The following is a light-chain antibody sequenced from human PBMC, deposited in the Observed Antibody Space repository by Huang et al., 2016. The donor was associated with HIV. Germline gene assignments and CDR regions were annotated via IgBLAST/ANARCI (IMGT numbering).Light chain of an antibody. V-gene: IGKV3-20*01. CDR2: AAS. J-gene: IGKJ2*01. Sequence: EIVLTQSPGTLSLSPGERATLSCRASQSFDSTFVAWYQQRPGQAPRLLIYAASTRATGIPYRFSGSGSRTYFSLTISRLEPEDFEVYYCHQYAASPGTCGQGTKLEI. CDR1: QSFDSTF. CDR3: HQYAASPGT.